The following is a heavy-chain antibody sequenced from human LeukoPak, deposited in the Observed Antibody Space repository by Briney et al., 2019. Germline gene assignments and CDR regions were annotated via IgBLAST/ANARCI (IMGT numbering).Heavy chain of an antibody. CDR3: ARARVDMVRGVDRYYFDY. J-gene: IGHJ4*02. CDR2: INPNSGGT. D-gene: IGHD3-10*01. V-gene: IGHV1-2*02. CDR1: GYTFTGYY. Sequence: VASVKVSCKASGYTFTGYYMHWVRQAPGQGLEWMGWINPNSGGTNYAQKFQGRVTMTRDTSISTAYMELSRLRSDDTAVYYCARARVDMVRGVDRYYFDYWGQGTLVTVSS.